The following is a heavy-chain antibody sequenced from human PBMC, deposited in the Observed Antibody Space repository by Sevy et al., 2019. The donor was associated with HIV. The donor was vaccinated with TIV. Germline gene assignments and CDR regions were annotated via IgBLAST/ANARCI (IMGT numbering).Heavy chain of an antibody. Sequence: SEPLSLTCSVSSGSIGNYYWYWIRQPPGRGLEWLGLIYYSGNTNYNPSLKSRVTMSIDPSKNQFSLGLSSLTAADTAVYYCARRAFLGGYFDSWGQGILVTVSS. J-gene: IGHJ4*03. CDR2: IYYSGNT. D-gene: IGHD3-16*01. CDR1: SGSIGNYY. CDR3: ARRAFLGGYFDS. V-gene: IGHV4-59*08.